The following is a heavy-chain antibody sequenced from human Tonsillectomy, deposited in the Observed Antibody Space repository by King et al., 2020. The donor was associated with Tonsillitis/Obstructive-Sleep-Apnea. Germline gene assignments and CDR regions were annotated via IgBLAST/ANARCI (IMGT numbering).Heavy chain of an antibody. Sequence: QLVPSGAAVTKPGASVKFSCTASVSTFTTYGLSWVRQAPGQGLEWMGWISAYNGDTNYAQKLQDRVTLTTDTSTSTAYMEVRSLRSDDTAGDYCEREERRKDEEKRGEDNGEDGGKGTMGT. CDR2: ISAYNGDT. CDR3: EREERRKDEEKRGEDNGED. CDR1: VSTFTTYG. D-gene: IGHD3-16*01. V-gene: IGHV1-18*01. J-gene: IGHJ4*02.